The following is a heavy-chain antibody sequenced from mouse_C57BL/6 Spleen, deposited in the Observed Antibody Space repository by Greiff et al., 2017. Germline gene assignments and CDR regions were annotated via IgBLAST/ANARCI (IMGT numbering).Heavy chain of an antibody. Sequence: QVQLQQPGAELVKPGASVKLSCKASGYTFTSYWMHWVKQRPGQGLEWIGMIHPTSGSTNYNEKFKSKATLTVDKSSSTAYMQLSSLTSEDSAVYYCASPYYGSSHWYFDVGGTGTTGTVSS. D-gene: IGHD1-1*01. V-gene: IGHV1-64*01. CDR3: ASPYYGSSHWYFDV. CDR1: GYTFTSYW. J-gene: IGHJ1*03. CDR2: IHPTSGST.